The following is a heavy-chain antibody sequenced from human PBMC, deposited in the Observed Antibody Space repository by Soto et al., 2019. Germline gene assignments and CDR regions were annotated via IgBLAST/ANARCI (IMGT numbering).Heavy chain of an antibody. V-gene: IGHV2-5*01. CDR2: IYWNDDK. Sequence: QITLKESGPTLVKPTQTLTLTCTFSGFSLSTGGMGVGWIRQPPGKAPEWLALIYWNDDKRYSPSLKSRLTITKDTSKNQVVLTMTNMDPVDTATYYCAHRPTTVTKGWVDPWGQGTLVTVSS. CDR1: GFSLSTGGMG. J-gene: IGHJ5*02. D-gene: IGHD4-17*01. CDR3: AHRPTTVTKGWVDP.